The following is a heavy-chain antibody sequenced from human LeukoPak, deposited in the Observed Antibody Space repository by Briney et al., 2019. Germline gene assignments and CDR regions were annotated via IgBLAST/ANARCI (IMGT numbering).Heavy chain of an antibody. Sequence: PSETLSLTCTVSGGSISSYYWSWIRQPPGKGLEWIGNIYYSGSTNYNPSLKSRVTISVDTSKSQFSLKLSSVTAADTAVYYCARAYNTVAGTVFDYWGQGTLVTVSS. V-gene: IGHV4-59*01. CDR3: ARAYNTVAGTVFDY. D-gene: IGHD6-19*01. CDR1: GGSISSYY. J-gene: IGHJ4*02. CDR2: IYYSGST.